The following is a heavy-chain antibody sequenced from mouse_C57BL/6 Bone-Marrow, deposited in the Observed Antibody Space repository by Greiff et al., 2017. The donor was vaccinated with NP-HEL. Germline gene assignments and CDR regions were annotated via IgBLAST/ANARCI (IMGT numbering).Heavy chain of an antibody. CDR3: ARPYGNYLCAY. Sequence: EVHLVESGGGLVQPGGSLKLSCAASGFTFSDYYMYWVRQTPEKRLEWVAYISNGGGSTYYPDTVKGRFTISRDNAKNTLYLQMSRLKSEDTAMYYCARPYGNYLCAYWGQGTLVTVSA. D-gene: IGHD2-10*02. V-gene: IGHV5-12*01. CDR1: GFTFSDYY. CDR2: ISNGGGST. J-gene: IGHJ3*01.